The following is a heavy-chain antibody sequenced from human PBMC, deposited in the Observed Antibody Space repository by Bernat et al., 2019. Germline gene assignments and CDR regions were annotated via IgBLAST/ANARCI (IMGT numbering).Heavy chain of an antibody. Sequence: VQLVESGGGVVQPGRSLRLSCVASGFTFSDYSLHWVRQAPGKGLEWVAVVSYDGRNKYYADSVQARFIISRDDSENTLYLQMDSLKSEDTAVYHCVRDGAALYYYHGMDVWGRGTTVTVSS. D-gene: IGHD6-25*01. CDR1: GFTFSDYS. CDR3: VRDGAALYYYHGMDV. V-gene: IGHV3-30*04. CDR2: VSYDGRNK. J-gene: IGHJ6*02.